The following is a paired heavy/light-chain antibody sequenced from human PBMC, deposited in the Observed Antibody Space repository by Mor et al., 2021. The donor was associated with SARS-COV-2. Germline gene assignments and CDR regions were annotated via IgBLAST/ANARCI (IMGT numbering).Light chain of an antibody. Sequence: EIVLTQSPATLSLSPGERATLSCRASRSVGSYLAWYQQKPGQVPRLLIYDASNRATGIPARFSGSGSGTDFTLTISSLEPEDFAVYYCQERSNWPPRYGFGQGTKLEIK. J-gene: IGKJ2*03. CDR2: DAS. CDR3: QERSNWPPRYG. CDR1: RSVGSY. V-gene: IGKV3-11*01.
Heavy chain of an antibody. V-gene: IGHV4-39*01. CDR2: IFYTGST. J-gene: IGHJ4*02. Sequence: QLQLQESGPRLVKPSETLSLTCSVSGGSIVSNSHFWAWIRQPPGKGLEWIGTIFYTGSTYYNPSLQSRVTISIDTSKNQFSLILTSVTAADTAVYYCLRFAPMAPDDYWGQGTLVTVSS. CDR1: GGSIVSNSHF. CDR3: LRFAPMAPDDY.